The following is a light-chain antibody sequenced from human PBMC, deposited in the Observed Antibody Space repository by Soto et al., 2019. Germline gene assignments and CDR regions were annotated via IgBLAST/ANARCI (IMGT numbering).Light chain of an antibody. CDR3: LQDYSYPRT. CDR1: QDIRSD. V-gene: IGKV1-6*01. J-gene: IGKJ1*01. Sequence: AIQMTQSPSSLCVSVGDRVAIICRATQDIRSDLGWYQQKPGKAPKLLIYAASSLQSGVPSRFSGSGSGTDFTLTISSLQPEDFATYYCLQDYSYPRTFGQGTKVEIK. CDR2: AAS.